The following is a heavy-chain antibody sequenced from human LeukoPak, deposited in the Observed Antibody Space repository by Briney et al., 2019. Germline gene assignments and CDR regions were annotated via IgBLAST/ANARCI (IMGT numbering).Heavy chain of an antibody. J-gene: IGHJ4*02. CDR2: MYYSGNT. Sequence: SETLSLTCSVSGDSIGSRNSYWCWIRQSPGKGLEWIGSMYYSGNTYYNPSLKSRVTISVDTSKNQFSLKLSSVTAADTAVYYCAFHRGYSYGYYQFDYWGQGTLVTVSS. CDR3: AFHRGYSYGYYQFDY. V-gene: IGHV4-39*07. D-gene: IGHD5-18*01. CDR1: GDSIGSRNSY.